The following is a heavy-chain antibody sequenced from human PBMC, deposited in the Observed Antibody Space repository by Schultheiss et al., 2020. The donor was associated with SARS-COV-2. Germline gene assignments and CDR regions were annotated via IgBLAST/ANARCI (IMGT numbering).Heavy chain of an antibody. CDR3: ARDGPSDIVVVVAAYYGMDV. J-gene: IGHJ6*02. V-gene: IGHV1-18*01. CDR2: MNPNSGGT. CDR1: GYTFTSYD. Sequence: ASVKVSCKASGYTFTSYDINWVRQATGQGLEWMGWMNPNSGGTNYAQKLQGRVTMTTDTSTSTAYMELRSLRSDDTAVYYCARDGPSDIVVVVAAYYGMDVWGQGTTVTVSS. D-gene: IGHD2-15*01.